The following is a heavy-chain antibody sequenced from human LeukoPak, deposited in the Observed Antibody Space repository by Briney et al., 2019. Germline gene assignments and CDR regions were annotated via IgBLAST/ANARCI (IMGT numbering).Heavy chain of an antibody. CDR2: ISGSGGST. V-gene: IGHV3-23*01. CDR3: ARVGRDYSSSSPPDY. Sequence: GGSLRLSCAAFGFTFSSYAMSWVRQAPGKGLEWVSAISGSGGSTLYADSVRGRFTISRDNAKNTLYLQMNSLRAEDTAMYYCARVGRDYSSSSPPDYWGQGTLVTVSS. D-gene: IGHD6-6*01. J-gene: IGHJ4*02. CDR1: GFTFSSYA.